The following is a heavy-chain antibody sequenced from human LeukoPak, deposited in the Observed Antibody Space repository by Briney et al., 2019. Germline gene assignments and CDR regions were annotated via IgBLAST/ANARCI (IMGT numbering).Heavy chain of an antibody. V-gene: IGHV3-7*01. Sequence: PGGSLRLSCAASGFTFSSYWMSWVRQAPGKGLEWVANIKQDGSEKYYVDSVKGRFTISRDNAKNSLYLQMNSLRAEDTAVYYCARLRYWAVRGVIISVFDYWGQGTLVTVSS. CDR3: ARLRYWAVRGVIISVFDY. CDR2: IKQDGSEK. J-gene: IGHJ4*02. CDR1: GFTFSSYW. D-gene: IGHD3-10*01.